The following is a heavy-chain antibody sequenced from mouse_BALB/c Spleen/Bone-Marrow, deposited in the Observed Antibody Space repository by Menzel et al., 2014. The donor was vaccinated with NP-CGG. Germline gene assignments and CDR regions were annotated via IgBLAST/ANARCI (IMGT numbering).Heavy chain of an antibody. Sequence: QVQLQQSGAELVKPGASVKLSCKASGYTFTRYYTYWVKQRPGQGLEWIGEINPTNGGTNFNEKFKSTATLTVDKSSSTAYMQLSSLTSEDSAVYYCTRSNYGYWYFDVWGAGTTVTVSS. J-gene: IGHJ1*01. CDR2: INPTNGGT. D-gene: IGHD1-1*01. V-gene: IGHV1S81*02. CDR3: TRSNYGYWYFDV. CDR1: GYTFTRYY.